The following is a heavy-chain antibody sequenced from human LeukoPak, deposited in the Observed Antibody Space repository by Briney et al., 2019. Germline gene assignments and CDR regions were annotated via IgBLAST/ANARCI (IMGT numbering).Heavy chain of an antibody. V-gene: IGHV3-23*01. J-gene: IGHJ4*02. D-gene: IGHD7-27*01. CDR3: AKDGGLWVSAHWGDS. CDR1: GFTFSSYT. CDR2: ITTSDGNT. Sequence: GGSLRLSCAASGFTFSSYTMSWVRQAPGEGLEWVSTITTSDGNTYYADSVKGRFTVSRDNSKNTLYLQMNSLRAEDTAVYYCAKDGGLWVSAHWGDSWGRGTLVTVSS.